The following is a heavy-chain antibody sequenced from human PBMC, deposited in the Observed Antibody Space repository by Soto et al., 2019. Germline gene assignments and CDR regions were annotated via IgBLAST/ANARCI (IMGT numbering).Heavy chain of an antibody. CDR1: GDSISSNNW. CDR2: IYHSGST. J-gene: IGHJ4*02. Sequence: SETLSLTCAVSGDSISSNNWWSWVRQSPGKGLEWIGEIYHSGSTNYNPSLKSRVTMSVDKSKNQFSLKLSSVPAVDPAVYYGARVTSAWFLDYWAKGALVPVSP. V-gene: IGHV4-4*02. CDR3: ARVTSAWFLDY. D-gene: IGHD6-19*01.